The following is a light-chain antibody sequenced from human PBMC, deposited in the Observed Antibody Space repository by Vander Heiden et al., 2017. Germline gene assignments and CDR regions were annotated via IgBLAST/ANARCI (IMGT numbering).Light chain of an antibody. CDR3: QQYCSSPWT. V-gene: IGKV3-20*01. CDR1: QSVSSNY. J-gene: IGKJ1*01. CDR2: GAS. Sequence: EIALTQSPGSLSLSPGERATLSCRASQSVSSNYLAWYQQRPGQAPRLLIYGASTRATGIPDRFSGSRSGTDFTLSISRVEPEDSAVYSCQQYCSSPWTFGQGTKVEIK.